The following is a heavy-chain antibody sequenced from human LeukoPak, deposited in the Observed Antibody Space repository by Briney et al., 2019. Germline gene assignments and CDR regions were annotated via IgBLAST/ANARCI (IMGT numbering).Heavy chain of an antibody. Sequence: GGSLRLSCAASGFTFSSYGMHWVRQAPGKGLEWVAVISYDGSNKYYADSVKGRFTISRDNSKNTLYLQMNSLRAEDTAVYYCAKDHQYGPFWSGYYYFDYWGQGTLVTVSS. CDR1: GFTFSSYG. CDR2: ISYDGSNK. D-gene: IGHD3-3*01. V-gene: IGHV3-30*18. J-gene: IGHJ4*02. CDR3: AKDHQYGPFWSGYYYFDY.